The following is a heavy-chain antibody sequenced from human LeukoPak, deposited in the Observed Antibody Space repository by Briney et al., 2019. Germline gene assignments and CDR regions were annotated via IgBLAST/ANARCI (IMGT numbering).Heavy chain of an antibody. CDR1: GFTLSNYP. V-gene: IGHV3-30-3*01. J-gene: IGHJ4*02. CDR3: ARLADGTFDY. D-gene: IGHD1-1*01. Sequence: GGSLRLSCAASGFTLSNYPMGWVRQAPGRRPEWLTFMSFDGSNRYDADSVRGRFTISRDNSKKTVYLQMNSLRDEDTAMYYCARLADGTFDYWGQGTLVIVSS. CDR2: MSFDGSNR.